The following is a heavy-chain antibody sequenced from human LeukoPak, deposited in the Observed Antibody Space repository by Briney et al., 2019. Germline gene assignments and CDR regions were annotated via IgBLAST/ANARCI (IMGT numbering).Heavy chain of an antibody. J-gene: IGHJ4*02. CDR3: ARDMRWYFDY. CDR2: IRYDGSNK. V-gene: IGHV3-30*02. D-gene: IGHD4-23*01. CDR1: GFTFSSYG. Sequence: GGSLRLSCAASGFTFSSYGMHWVRQAPGKGLEWVAFIRYDGSNKYYADSVKGRFTISRDNSKNTLHLQMNSLRAEDTAVYYCARDMRWYFDYWGQGTLVTVSS.